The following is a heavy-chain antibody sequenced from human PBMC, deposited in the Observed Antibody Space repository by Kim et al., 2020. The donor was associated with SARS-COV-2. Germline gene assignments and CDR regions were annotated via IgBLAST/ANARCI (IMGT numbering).Heavy chain of an antibody. CDR2: ISSSGSTI. D-gene: IGHD2-2*01. V-gene: IGHV3-48*03. J-gene: IGHJ6*03. Sequence: GGSLRLSCAASGFTFSSYEMNWVRQAPGKGLEWVSYISSSGSTIYYADSVKGRFTISRDNAKNSLYLQMNSLRAEDTAVYYCARVSLPVPAANDYYYYYYYMAVWGTGTTVTVSS. CDR3: ARVSLPVPAANDYYYYYYYMAV. CDR1: GFTFSSYE.